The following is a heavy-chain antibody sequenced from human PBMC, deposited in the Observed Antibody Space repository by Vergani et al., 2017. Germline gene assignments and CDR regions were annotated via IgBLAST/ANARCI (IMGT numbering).Heavy chain of an antibody. CDR3: AGVERGYWSGRWFDP. J-gene: IGHJ5*02. D-gene: IGHD3-3*01. V-gene: IGHV4-59*01. CDR2: IYYSGST. CDR1: GGSISSYY. Sequence: QVQLQESGPGLVKPSETLSLTCTVSGGSISSYYWSWIRQPPGKGLEWIGYIYYSGSTNYNPSLKSRVTRSVDTSKNQFSLKLSSVTAADTAVYYCAGVERGYWSGRWFDPWGQGTLVTVSS.